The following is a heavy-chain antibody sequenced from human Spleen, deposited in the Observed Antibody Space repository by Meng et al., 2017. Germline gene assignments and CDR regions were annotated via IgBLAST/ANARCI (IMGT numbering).Heavy chain of an antibody. CDR1: GYSFTGYG. D-gene: IGHD3-10*01. V-gene: IGHV1-18*01. J-gene: IGHJ4*02. CDR2: ISAYDGNT. CDR3: ARESFQFGDY. Sequence: QVQLGESGAGVKKSGAAVKVSCKASGYSFTGYGITWVREAPGQGLEWMGWISAYDGNTKYAQKFQDRVILTTDTSTSTAYMELRSLRSDDTAVYFCARESFQFGDYWGQGTLVTVSS.